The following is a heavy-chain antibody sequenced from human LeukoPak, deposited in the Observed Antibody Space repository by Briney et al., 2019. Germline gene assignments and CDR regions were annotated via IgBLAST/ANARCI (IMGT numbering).Heavy chain of an antibody. Sequence: ASVKVSCKASGYTFTSYGISWVRQAPGQGLEWMGWISAYNGNTNYAQKLQGRVTMTTDTSTSTAYMELRSLRSDDTAVYYCARVGDSSGYYYPFVDSFDYWGQGTLVTVSS. CDR2: ISAYNGNT. V-gene: IGHV1-18*01. D-gene: IGHD3-22*01. J-gene: IGHJ4*02. CDR1: GYTFTSYG. CDR3: ARVGDSSGYYYPFVDSFDY.